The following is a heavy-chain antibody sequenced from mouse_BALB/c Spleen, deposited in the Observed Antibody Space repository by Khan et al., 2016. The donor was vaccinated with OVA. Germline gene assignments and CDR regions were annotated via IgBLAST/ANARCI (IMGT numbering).Heavy chain of an antibody. Sequence: QVQLQQSGAELARPGASVKMSCKASGYTFTNYSMHWVNQRPGQGLEWIGYINPSSGSTNYNQHFHDKATFTTDRSSTPANMQLSSLTSTDSDVYDGVRITIPPYYFDYWGQGTTLTVSS. V-gene: IGHV1-4*01. CDR1: GYTFTNYS. CDR3: VRITIPPYYFDY. CDR2: INPSSGST. J-gene: IGHJ2*01.